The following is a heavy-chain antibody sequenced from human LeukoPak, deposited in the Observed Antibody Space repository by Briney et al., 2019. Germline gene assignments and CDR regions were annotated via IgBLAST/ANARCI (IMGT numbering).Heavy chain of an antibody. D-gene: IGHD3-22*01. CDR1: GGSISSSSYY. CDR2: IYYSGST. J-gene: IGHJ6*02. CDR3: ARDYYDSSGFDFYYGMDV. Sequence: SETLSLTFTVSGGSISSSSYYWGWIRPPPGKGLEWIGSIYYSGSTYYNPSLKSRVTISVDTSKNQFSLKLSSVTAADTAVYYCARDYYDSSGFDFYYGMDVWGQGTTVTVSS. V-gene: IGHV4-39*01.